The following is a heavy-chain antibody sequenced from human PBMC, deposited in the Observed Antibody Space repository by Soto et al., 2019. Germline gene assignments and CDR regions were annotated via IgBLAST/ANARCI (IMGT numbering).Heavy chain of an antibody. CDR1: GYTFTNFV. CDR3: ARGGPPIDS. CDR2: ISAYNGNT. D-gene: IGHD3-16*01. Sequence: QVQLVQYGAEVKKPGASVKVSCKASGYTFTNFVISWVRQAPGQGLEWMGWISAYNGNTNYAQNYQGRATMPTDTSTSPAYVELRCLSSHDTAVYYCARGGPPIDSWGQGTLVTVSS. V-gene: IGHV1-18*01. J-gene: IGHJ4*02.